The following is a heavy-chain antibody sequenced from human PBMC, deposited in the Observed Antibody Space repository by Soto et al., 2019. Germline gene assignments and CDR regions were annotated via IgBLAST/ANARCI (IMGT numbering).Heavy chain of an antibody. J-gene: IGHJ6*02. CDR2: IIPIFGTA. CDR1: GGTFSSYA. CDR3: ARVVLREMATTMDYYGMDV. V-gene: IGHV1-69*13. D-gene: IGHD5-12*01. Sequence: SVKVSCKASGGTFSSYAISWVRQAPGQGLEWMGGIIPIFGTANYAQKFQGRVTITADESTSTAYMELSSLRSEDTAVYYCARVVLREMATTMDYYGMDVWGQGTTVTVSS.